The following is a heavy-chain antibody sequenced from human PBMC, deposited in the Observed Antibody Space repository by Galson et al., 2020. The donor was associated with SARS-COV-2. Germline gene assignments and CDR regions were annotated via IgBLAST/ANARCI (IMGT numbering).Heavy chain of an antibody. CDR2: INHSGRT. J-gene: IGHJ4*02. CDR3: ARGFCSGGTCYSVPQFFDY. D-gene: IGHD2-15*01. CDR1: GGSFSGYY. Sequence: SETLSLTCAVFGGSFSGYYWSWIRQPPGKGLEWIGQINHSGRTNHTPSLKSRVTISVDTPKNQFSLKLNSVTAADTAVYYCARGFCSGGTCYSVPQFFDYWSQGTLVTVSS. V-gene: IGHV4-34*01.